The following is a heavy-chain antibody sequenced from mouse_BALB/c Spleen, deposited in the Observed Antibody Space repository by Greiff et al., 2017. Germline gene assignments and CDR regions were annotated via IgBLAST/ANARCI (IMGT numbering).Heavy chain of an antibody. Sequence: EVKLVESGGGLVKPGGSLKLSCAASGFAFSSYDMSWVRQTPEKRLEWVAYISSGGGRTYYPDTVKGRFTISRDNAKNTLYLQMSSLKSEDTAMYYCARAGYDDGGFDYWGQGTTLTVSS. D-gene: IGHD2-2*01. CDR1: GFAFSSYD. V-gene: IGHV5-12-1*01. CDR2: ISSGGGRT. CDR3: ARAGYDDGGFDY. J-gene: IGHJ2*01.